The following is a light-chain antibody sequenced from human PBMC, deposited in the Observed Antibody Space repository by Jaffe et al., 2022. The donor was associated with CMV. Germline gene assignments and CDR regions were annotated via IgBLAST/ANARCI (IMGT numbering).Light chain of an antibody. CDR3: QQYGAFPFT. V-gene: IGKV1-16*02. CDR2: AAS. Sequence: DIQMTQSPSSLSASVGDRVTLTCRASQGISKDLAWIQQKPGKVPRSLINAASSLQSGVPSKFSGSGSGTDFTLTISSLQPEDSATYYCQQYGAFPFTFGQGTKLEI. CDR1: QGISKD. J-gene: IGKJ2*01.